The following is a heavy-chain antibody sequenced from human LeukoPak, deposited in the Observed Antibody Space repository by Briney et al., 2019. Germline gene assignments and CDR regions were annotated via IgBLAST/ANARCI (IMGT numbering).Heavy chain of an antibody. CDR1: GFTVSSNY. J-gene: IGHJ6*02. CDR2: IYSGGST. V-gene: IGHV3-66*01. CDR3: ARDSSSWHYYGMDV. D-gene: IGHD6-13*01. Sequence: GGSLRLSCAASGFTVSSNYMSWVRQAPGKGLEWVSVIYSGGSTYYADSVKGRFTISRDNSKNTLYLQMNSLRAEDTAVYYCARDSSSWHYYGMDVWGQGTTVTVSS.